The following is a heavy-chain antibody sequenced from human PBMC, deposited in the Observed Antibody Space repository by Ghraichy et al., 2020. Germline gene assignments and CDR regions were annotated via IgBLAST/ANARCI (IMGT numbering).Heavy chain of an antibody. Sequence: GESLNISCAASGFTFSKYAIHWVRQAPGKGLEWVAVLSYDGGNEDYADSVKGRFTISRDNSRSTLYLEMDRLRAEDTAVYYCARDSARVSMFRGVIISSTEHYYMDVWGKGTTVTVSS. CDR1: GFTFSKYA. J-gene: IGHJ6*03. V-gene: IGHV3-30-3*01. CDR3: ARDSARVSMFRGVIISSTEHYYMDV. D-gene: IGHD3-10*01. CDR2: LSYDGGNE.